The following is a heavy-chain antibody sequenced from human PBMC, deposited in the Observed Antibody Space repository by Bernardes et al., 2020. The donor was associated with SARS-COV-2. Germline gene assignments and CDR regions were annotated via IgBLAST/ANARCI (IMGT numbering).Heavy chain of an antibody. V-gene: IGHV3-30-3*01. Sequence: GGSLRLSCAASGFTFSSYAMHWVRQAPGKGLEWVAVISYDGSNKYYADSVKGRFTISRDNSKNTLYLQMNSLRAEDTAVYYCARDQVSSGWSISDYWGQGTLVTVSS. CDR1: GFTFSSYA. CDR3: ARDQVSSGWSISDY. D-gene: IGHD6-19*01. CDR2: ISYDGSNK. J-gene: IGHJ4*02.